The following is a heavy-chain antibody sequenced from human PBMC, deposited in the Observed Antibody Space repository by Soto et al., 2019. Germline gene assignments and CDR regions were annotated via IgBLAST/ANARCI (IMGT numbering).Heavy chain of an antibody. CDR1: GYTFSGSY. CDR3: ARGLTSSGYYM. Sequence: QVQLVQSGTEVKMPGASVKVSCKGSGYTFSGSYVHWVRQAPGQGLEWMGIINPRGDRTTYAKRFQGRVTVTRDTSTSTVYMEMSGLRFEDTAVYYCARGLTSSGYYMWGQGTLFTVSP. CDR2: INPRGDRT. D-gene: IGHD3-22*01. V-gene: IGHV1-46*01. J-gene: IGHJ4*02.